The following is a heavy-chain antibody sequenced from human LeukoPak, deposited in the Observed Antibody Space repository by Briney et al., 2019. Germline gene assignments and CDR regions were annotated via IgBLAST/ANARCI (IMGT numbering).Heavy chain of an antibody. J-gene: IGHJ5*02. V-gene: IGHV1-69*05. CDR2: IIPIFGTA. Sequence: ASVKVSCKASGGTFSSYAISWVRQAPGQGLEWMGGIIPIFGTANYAQKFQGRVTITTDESTSTAYMELSSLRSEGTAVYYCARWSSSGWPEIENNWFDPWGQGTLVTVSS. D-gene: IGHD6-19*01. CDR3: ARWSSSGWPEIENNWFDP. CDR1: GGTFSSYA.